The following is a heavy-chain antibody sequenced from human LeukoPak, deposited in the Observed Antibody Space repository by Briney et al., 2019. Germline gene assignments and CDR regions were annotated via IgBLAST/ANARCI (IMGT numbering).Heavy chain of an antibody. CDR1: GFTFGDYA. Sequence: GGSLRLSCAASGFTFGDYAIHWVRQGPGKGLEWVSGTSWNSGSIGYADSVKGRFTISRDNAKNSLYPQMNSLRAEDTALYYCAIALFCGTINCQGDAFDIWGQGTMVTVSS. CDR3: AIALFCGTINCQGDAFDI. V-gene: IGHV3-9*01. J-gene: IGHJ3*02. D-gene: IGHD2-21*01. CDR2: TSWNSGSI.